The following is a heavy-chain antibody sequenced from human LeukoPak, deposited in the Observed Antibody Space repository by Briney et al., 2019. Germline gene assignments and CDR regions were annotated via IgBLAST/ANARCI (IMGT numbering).Heavy chain of an antibody. CDR3: TMSGYDFGFDY. D-gene: IGHD5-12*01. V-gene: IGHV3-73*01. Sequence: GGSLRLSCAASGFTFSGSAMHWVRQASGKGLEWVGRIRSKANSYATAYAASVKGRFTISRDDSKNTAYLQMNSLKTEDTAVYYCTMSGYDFGFDYWGQGTLVTVSS. CDR1: GFTFSGSA. CDR2: IRSKANSYAT. J-gene: IGHJ4*02.